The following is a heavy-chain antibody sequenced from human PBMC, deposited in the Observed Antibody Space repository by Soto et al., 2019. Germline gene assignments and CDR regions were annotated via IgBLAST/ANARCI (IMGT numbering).Heavy chain of an antibody. J-gene: IGHJ3*02. CDR1: GYTFTSYG. CDR2: ISAYNGNT. CDR3: ARGGIAVAGKRFNAFDI. D-gene: IGHD6-19*01. V-gene: IGHV1-18*01. Sequence: ASVKVSCKASGYTFTSYGISWVRQAPGQGLEWMGWISAYNGNTNYAQKLQGRVTMATDTSTSTAYMELRSLRSDDTAVYYCARGGIAVAGKRFNAFDIWGQGTMVTVSS.